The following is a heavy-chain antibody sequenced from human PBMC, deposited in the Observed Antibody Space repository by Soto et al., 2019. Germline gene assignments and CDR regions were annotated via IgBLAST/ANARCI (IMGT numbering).Heavy chain of an antibody. D-gene: IGHD5-12*01. V-gene: IGHV1-69*08. Sequence: QVQLVQSGAEVKKPGSSVKVSCKASGGTFSSYTICWVRQAPGQGLEWMGRIIPILGIANYAQKFQGRVTITADKSASTADMELSSLRSEDTAVYYCARDVGGYSCYVQEDYWGQGTLVTVSS. J-gene: IGHJ4*02. CDR3: ARDVGGYSCYVQEDY. CDR2: IIPILGIA. CDR1: GGTFSSYT.